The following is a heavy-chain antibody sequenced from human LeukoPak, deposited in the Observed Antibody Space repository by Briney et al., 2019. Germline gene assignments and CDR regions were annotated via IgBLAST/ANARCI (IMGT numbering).Heavy chain of an antibody. CDR3: ARDSYSGYDTTPDY. Sequence: GGSLRLSCAASGFTFSIYAMGWVRQAPGEGLEWVSTISATGDSTYYADSVKGRLTISRDNSKSTLYLQMSSVRADDTAVYYCARDSYSGYDTTPDYWGQGTLVTVSS. CDR1: GFTFSIYA. CDR2: ISATGDST. D-gene: IGHD5-12*01. V-gene: IGHV3-23*01. J-gene: IGHJ4*02.